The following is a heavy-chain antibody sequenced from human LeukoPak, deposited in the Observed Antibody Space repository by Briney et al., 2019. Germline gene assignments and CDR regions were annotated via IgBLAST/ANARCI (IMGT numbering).Heavy chain of an antibody. V-gene: IGHV4-4*08. CDR3: ARSGPGDY. Sequence: SETLSLTCTVSRGSISSYYWNWIRQSPRRGLEWIGRIYTSGSTNYNPSLKSRVTISVDTSKNQFSLKLSSVTAADTAVYYCARSGPGDYWGQGTLVTVSS. D-gene: IGHD7-27*01. CDR2: IYTSGST. J-gene: IGHJ4*02. CDR1: RGSISSYY.